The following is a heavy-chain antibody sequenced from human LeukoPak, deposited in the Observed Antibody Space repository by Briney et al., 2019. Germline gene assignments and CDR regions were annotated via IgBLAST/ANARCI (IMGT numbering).Heavy chain of an antibody. CDR2: VGGDERK. J-gene: IGHJ4*02. Sequence: PGGSLRLSCAASGFTLTGNAMSWVRQAPGRGLEWVSGVGGDERKHYADSVRGRFTISRDNSKNTLYLQMNSLRAEDAAVYYCARANVISGEFDYWGQGTLVTVSS. V-gene: IGHV3-66*02. CDR1: GFTLTGNA. D-gene: IGHD3-10*01. CDR3: ARANVISGEFDY.